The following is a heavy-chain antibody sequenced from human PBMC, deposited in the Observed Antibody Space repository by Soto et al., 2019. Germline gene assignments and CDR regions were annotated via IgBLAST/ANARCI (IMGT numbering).Heavy chain of an antibody. CDR3: ARSGGGYYDFWSGYRPGYYYYGMDV. V-gene: IGHV1-69*13. CDR1: GGTFSSYA. D-gene: IGHD3-3*01. J-gene: IGHJ6*02. CDR2: IIPIFGTA. Sequence: ASVKVSCKASGGTFSSYAISWVRQAPGQGLEWMGGIIPIFGTANYAQKFQGRVTITADESTSTAYMELSSLRSEDTAVYYCARSGGGYYDFWSGYRPGYYYYGMDVWGQGTTVTVSS.